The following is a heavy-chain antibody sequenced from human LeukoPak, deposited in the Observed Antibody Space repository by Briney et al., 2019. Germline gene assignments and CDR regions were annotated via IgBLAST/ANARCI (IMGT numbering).Heavy chain of an antibody. D-gene: IGHD4-17*01. V-gene: IGHV3-74*01. J-gene: IGHJ4*02. CDR3: ARGRYGDYH. Sequence: PGGSLRLSCAAPGFTFTNYWMFWVRQAPGKGLVWVSGINPDGSTTTYADSVKGRFTISRENAKSTLYLHMNTLRVEDTAVYYCARGRYGDYHWGQGILVTVSS. CDR2: INPDGSTT. CDR1: GFTFTNYW.